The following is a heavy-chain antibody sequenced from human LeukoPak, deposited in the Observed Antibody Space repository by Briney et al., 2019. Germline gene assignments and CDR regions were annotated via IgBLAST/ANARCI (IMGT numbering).Heavy chain of an antibody. CDR1: GDSISSYY. D-gene: IGHD4-17*01. Sequence: PSETLSLTCTVSGDSISSYYWSWIRQPPGKRLEWIGCISDSGSTNYNPSLKSRVTISVDTSKNQFSLKLSSVTAADTAVYYCASETLDYEGYDYWGQGTLVTVSS. CDR3: ASETLDYEGYDY. V-gene: IGHV4-59*08. J-gene: IGHJ4*02. CDR2: ISDSGST.